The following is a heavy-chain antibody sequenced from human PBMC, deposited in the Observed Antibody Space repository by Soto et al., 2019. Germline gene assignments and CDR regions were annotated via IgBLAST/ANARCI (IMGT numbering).Heavy chain of an antibody. V-gene: IGHV3-53*04. CDR2: IYSGGST. CDR1: GFTVSSNY. CDR3: ARVYGSGSYYNSSGYYYYYMDV. Sequence: GGSLRLSCAASGFTVSSNYMSWVRQAPGKGLEWVSVIYSGGSTYYADSVKGRFTISRHNSKNTLYLQMNSLRAEDTAGYYCARVYGSGSYYNSSGYYYYYMDVWGKGTTVTVSS. J-gene: IGHJ6*03. D-gene: IGHD3-10*01.